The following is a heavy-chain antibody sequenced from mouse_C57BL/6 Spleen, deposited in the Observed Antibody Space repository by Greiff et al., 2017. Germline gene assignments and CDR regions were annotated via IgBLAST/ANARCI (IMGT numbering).Heavy chain of an antibody. CDR2: INPNNGGT. D-gene: IGHD2-2*01. V-gene: IGHV1-22*01. J-gene: IGHJ3*01. CDR1: GYTFTDYN. CDR3: ARVRGTGGYDAGAWFAY. Sequence: VQLQQSGPELVKPGASVKMSCKASGYTFTDYNMHWVKQSHGKSLEWIGYINPNNGGTSYNQKFKGKATLTVNKSSSTAYMELRSLTSEDSAVYYCARVRGTGGYDAGAWFAYWGQGTLVTVSA.